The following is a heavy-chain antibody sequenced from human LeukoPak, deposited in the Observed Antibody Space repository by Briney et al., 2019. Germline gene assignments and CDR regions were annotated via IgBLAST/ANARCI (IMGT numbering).Heavy chain of an antibody. Sequence: QPGGSLRLSCAASGFTFSNYWMHWVRQAPGKGLVWVSRINSDGLITSYADSVKGRFTISRDNAKNTLYLQMNSLRAEDTAVYYCACPPPGWGTGFDYWGQGTLVTVSS. CDR1: GFTFSNYW. V-gene: IGHV3-74*01. D-gene: IGHD1-14*01. CDR2: INSDGLIT. CDR3: ACPPPGWGTGFDY. J-gene: IGHJ4*02.